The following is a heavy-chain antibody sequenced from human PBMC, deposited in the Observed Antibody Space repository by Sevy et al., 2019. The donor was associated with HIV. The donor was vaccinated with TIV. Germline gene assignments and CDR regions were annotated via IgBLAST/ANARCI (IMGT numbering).Heavy chain of an antibody. CDR3: ARDRYYDSSGYYYDY. CDR2: ISAYNGNT. V-gene: IGHV1-18*01. CDR1: GYTFTSYG. D-gene: IGHD3-22*01. J-gene: IGHJ4*02. Sequence: ASVKVSCKASGYTFTSYGISWVRQAPGQGLEWMGWISAYNGNTNYAQKLQGRDTMTTDTSTSTAYMELRSLRSDDTAVYYCARDRYYDSSGYYYDYWGQGTLVTVSS.